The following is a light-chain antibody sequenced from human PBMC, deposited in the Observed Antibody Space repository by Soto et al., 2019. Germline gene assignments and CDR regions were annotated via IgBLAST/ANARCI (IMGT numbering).Light chain of an antibody. Sequence: EIVMTQSPATLSLSPGERATLSCRASQNVRSNLAWYQQKPGQAPRLLISGASIRATGVPARFSGSGSGTEFTLTISSLQSEDSAVYYCQHYIGWLRRTFGQGTKVEIK. J-gene: IGKJ1*01. CDR3: QHYIGWLRRT. CDR2: GAS. V-gene: IGKV3-15*01. CDR1: QNVRSN.